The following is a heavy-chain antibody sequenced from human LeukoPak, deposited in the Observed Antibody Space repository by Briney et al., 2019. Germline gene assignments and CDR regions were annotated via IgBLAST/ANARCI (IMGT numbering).Heavy chain of an antibody. CDR1: TVSSSGCY. D-gene: IGHD3-10*01. CDR3: ASSGSRNYYPPTFDY. Sequence: SETLSLTCDVSTVSSSGCYWSWIRQPPGKGLEWIGEINHSGTTKYNPSLGSRVSISRVTSKSQFSLTLTSVTAADTGIYYCASSGSRNYYPPTFDYWGLGTLVIVSS. J-gene: IGHJ4*02. V-gene: IGHV4-34*01. CDR2: INHSGTT.